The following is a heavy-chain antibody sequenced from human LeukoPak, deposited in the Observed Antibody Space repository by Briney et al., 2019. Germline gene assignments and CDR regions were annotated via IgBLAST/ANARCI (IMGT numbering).Heavy chain of an antibody. CDR2: IYPGDSDT. D-gene: IGHD2-2*01. J-gene: IGHJ4*02. V-gene: IGHV5-51*01. CDR1: EYTFTNYW. Sequence: PGESLKISCKGSEYTFTNYWIGWVRQMPGKGLEWMGIIYPGDSDTRYSPSFQGQVTISADKSIRTAYLQWSSLKASDTAIYYCARAAVEPTIYYFDYWGQGTLVTVSS. CDR3: ARAAVEPTIYYFDY.